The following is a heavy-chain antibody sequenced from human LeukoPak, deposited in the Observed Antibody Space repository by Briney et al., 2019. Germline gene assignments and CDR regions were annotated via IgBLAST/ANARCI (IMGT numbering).Heavy chain of an antibody. Sequence: ASVKVSCKASGYTFTGYYMHWVRQAPGQGLEWMGWINPNSGGTNFTQKFQGRVTMTRDTSISTAYMELSRLRSDDTAVYYCAREKRVAGSRGGFDPWGQGTLVTVSS. J-gene: IGHJ5*02. CDR3: AREKRVAGSRGGFDP. D-gene: IGHD6-19*01. CDR2: INPNSGGT. CDR1: GYTFTGYY. V-gene: IGHV1-2*02.